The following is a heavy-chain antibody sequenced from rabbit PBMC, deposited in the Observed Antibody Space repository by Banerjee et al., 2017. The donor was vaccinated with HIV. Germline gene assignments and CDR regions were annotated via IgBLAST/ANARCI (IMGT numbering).Heavy chain of an antibody. CDR1: GFDFSSYA. Sequence: QEQLKESGGGLVQPGGSLKLSCKASGFDFSSYAITWVRQAPGKGLEYIGYITYRGSAYYASWVNGRFTISRENTQNTLYLQLNSLTAADTATYFCARSNTYYGMDLWGPGHPRHRL. V-gene: IGHV1S29*01. J-gene: IGHJ6*01. CDR2: ITYRGSA. CDR3: ARSNTYYGMDL.